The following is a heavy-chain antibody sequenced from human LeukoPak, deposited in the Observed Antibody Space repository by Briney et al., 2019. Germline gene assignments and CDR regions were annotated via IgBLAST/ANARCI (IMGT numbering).Heavy chain of an antibody. Sequence: ASVKVSCKASGGTFSSYAISWVRQAPGQGLEWMGGIIPIFGTANYAQKFQGRVTITADKSTSTAYMELSSLRSEDTAVYYCASTSGLEYYDSSGYYDYFDYWGQGTLVTVSS. D-gene: IGHD3-22*01. CDR3: ASTSGLEYYDSSGYYDYFDY. CDR1: GGTFSSYA. V-gene: IGHV1-69*06. CDR2: IIPIFGTA. J-gene: IGHJ4*02.